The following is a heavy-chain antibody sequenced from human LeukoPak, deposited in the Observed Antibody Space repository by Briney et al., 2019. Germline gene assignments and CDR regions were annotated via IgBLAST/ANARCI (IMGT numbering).Heavy chain of an antibody. V-gene: IGHV1-69*04. D-gene: IGHD3-22*01. CDR3: ASHNVNYYDSSGHRAAFDI. CDR1: GGTFSSYA. J-gene: IGHJ3*02. CDR2: IIPILGIA. Sequence: SVKVSCKAFGGTFSSYAISWVRQAPGQGLEWMGRIIPILGIANYAQKFQGRVTITADKSTSTAYMELSSLRSEDTAVYYCASHNVNYYDSSGHRAAFDIWGQGTMVTVSS.